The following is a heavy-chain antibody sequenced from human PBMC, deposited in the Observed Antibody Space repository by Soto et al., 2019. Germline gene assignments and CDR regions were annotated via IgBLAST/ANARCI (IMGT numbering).Heavy chain of an antibody. D-gene: IGHD3-10*02. CDR3: AKGEGYAEDVFD. CDR1: GFTFSNYG. Sequence: PGGSLRLSCEASGFTFSNYGMHWVRQAPGKGLEWVALISYDGTNKYHADSVKGRFTISRDNSKNTLNLQMNSLRAEDTAVYYCAKGEGYAEDVFDWGQGVLVTVSS. J-gene: IGHJ4*02. V-gene: IGHV3-30*18. CDR2: ISYDGTNK.